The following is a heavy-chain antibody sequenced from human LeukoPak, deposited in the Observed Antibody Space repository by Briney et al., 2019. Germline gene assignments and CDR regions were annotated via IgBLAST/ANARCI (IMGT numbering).Heavy chain of an antibody. Sequence: GASVKVSCKASGYTFTDYYVHCVRQAPGQGLEWMGWINPNSGGTNYAQTFQGRVTMTRDTSITRAYLELSRLRSDDTAVYYCARIGYNHHLDYWGQGTLVTVSS. D-gene: IGHD5-24*01. CDR3: ARIGYNHHLDY. V-gene: IGHV1-2*02. J-gene: IGHJ4*02. CDR2: INPNSGGT. CDR1: GYTFTDYY.